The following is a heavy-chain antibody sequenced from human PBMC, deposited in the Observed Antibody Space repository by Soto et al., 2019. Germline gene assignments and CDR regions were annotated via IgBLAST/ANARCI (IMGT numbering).Heavy chain of an antibody. D-gene: IGHD5-12*01. J-gene: IGHJ5*02. Sequence: SETLSLTCALYGGSFSNYDSSWIRQPPGKGLEWIGEINHSGSTNYNPSLKSRVTISVDTSKTQFSLKLSSVTAADPAVYYCASQIRGYSGYDFGWFDPWGQGTLVTVSS. CDR2: INHSGST. CDR1: GGSFSNYD. CDR3: ASQIRGYSGYDFGWFDP. V-gene: IGHV4-34*01.